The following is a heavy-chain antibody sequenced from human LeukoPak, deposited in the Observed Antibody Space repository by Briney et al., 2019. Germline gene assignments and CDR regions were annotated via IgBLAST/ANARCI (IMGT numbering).Heavy chain of an antibody. CDR2: IYYSGST. CDR3: ARGRVSSSTWYSTYYYYFYMDV. D-gene: IGHD6-13*01. J-gene: IGHJ6*03. V-gene: IGHV4-59*02. Sequence: SETLSLTCTVSGGSVSSYYWSWIRQPPGKGLEWSGYIYYSGSTNYNPSLKSRVTISVDTSKNQFSLELSSATAADTAVYFCARGRVSSSTWYSTYYYYFYMDVWGKGTTVTVSS. CDR1: GGSVSSYY.